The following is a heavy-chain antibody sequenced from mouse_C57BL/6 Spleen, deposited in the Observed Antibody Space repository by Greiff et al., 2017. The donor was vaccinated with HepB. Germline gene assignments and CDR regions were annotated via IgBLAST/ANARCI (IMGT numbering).Heavy chain of an antibody. CDR1: GYTFTDYS. CDR2: INPYNGGT. V-gene: IGHV1-19*01. D-gene: IGHD1-1*01. CDR3: AYYYGSSYGYFDY. Sequence: VQLQQSGPVLVKPGASVKMSCKASGYTFTDYSMNWVKQSYGKSLEWIGVINPYNGGTSYNQKFKGKATLTVDKSSSTAYMELSRLTSEDSAVYYCAYYYGSSYGYFDYWGQGTTLTVSS. J-gene: IGHJ2*01.